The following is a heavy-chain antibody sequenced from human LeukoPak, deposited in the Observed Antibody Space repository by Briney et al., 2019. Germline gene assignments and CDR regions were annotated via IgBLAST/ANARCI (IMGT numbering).Heavy chain of an antibody. CDR1: GGSINNYY. CDR2: IYSSGSS. D-gene: IGHD6-13*01. Sequence: SETLSLTCSVSGGSINNYYWGWMRQPAGKGLEWIGRIYSSGSSSYNPSLKSRVTMSIDTTKKQFSLKLSSVTAADTAVYYCASFSIYSSSWYPAGNDAFDIWGQGTMVTVSS. CDR3: ASFSIYSSSWYPAGNDAFDI. J-gene: IGHJ3*02. V-gene: IGHV4-4*07.